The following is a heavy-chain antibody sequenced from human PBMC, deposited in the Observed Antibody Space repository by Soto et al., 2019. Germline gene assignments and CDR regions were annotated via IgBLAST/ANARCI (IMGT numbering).Heavy chain of an antibody. CDR3: ARDLLWYFDL. CDR1: GGTFSSYT. V-gene: IGHV1-69*04. Sequence: QVQLVHSGAEEKKPGSSVKISCKASGGTFSSYTIIWVRRAPGQGLEWMGRIIPILGIANYAQKFQGRVTITADNSTSTAYLELSSLRSEDTAVYYCARDLLWYFDLWGRGTLVTVSS. CDR2: IIPILGIA. J-gene: IGHJ2*01.